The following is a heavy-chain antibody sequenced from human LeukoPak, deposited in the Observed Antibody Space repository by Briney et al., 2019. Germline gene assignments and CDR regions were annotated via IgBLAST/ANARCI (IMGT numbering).Heavy chain of an antibody. Sequence: GGSLRLSCAPSGFTLSSYVMTWVRPAPGKGLEWVSTISGNVDNTHYPDSVKGRFTISRDNSKNTLFLQVDSLGAEDTAVYYCAKDSGYDYVSAFDIWGQGTMVSVSS. D-gene: IGHD5-12*01. CDR1: GFTLSSYV. V-gene: IGHV3-23*01. J-gene: IGHJ3*02. CDR3: AKDSGYDYVSAFDI. CDR2: ISGNVDNT.